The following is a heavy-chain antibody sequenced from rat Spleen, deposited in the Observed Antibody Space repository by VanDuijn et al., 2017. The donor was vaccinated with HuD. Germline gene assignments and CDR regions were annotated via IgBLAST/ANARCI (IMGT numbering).Heavy chain of an antibody. V-gene: IGHV5-29*01. D-gene: IGHD1-9*01. J-gene: IGHJ2*01. Sequence: EVQLVESGGGLVQPGRSRKLSCAASGFTFSDYGLAWVRQAQTKGLEWVANISYGDSSGHSSTYYRDSVKGRFTISRANTKSTLSLQMDRLRSEDTATYYCARRHYGYTDYFDFWGQGVMVTVSP. CDR1: GFTFSDYG. CDR3: ARRHYGYTDYFDF. CDR2: ISYGDSSGHSST.